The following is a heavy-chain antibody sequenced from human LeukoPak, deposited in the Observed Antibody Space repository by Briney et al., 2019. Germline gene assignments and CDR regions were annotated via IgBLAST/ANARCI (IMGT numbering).Heavy chain of an antibody. CDR3: TTQSGAWNFDY. CDR1: GFTFSSYW. J-gene: IGHJ4*02. V-gene: IGHV3-15*07. D-gene: IGHD1-1*01. CDR2: IKRKTDDGTT. Sequence: SGGSLRLSCAASGFTFSSYWMNWARQAPGKGLEWVDLIKRKTDDGTTDYAAPEKGRFTISRDDSKNTLYLQMNSLKTEDTAVYYCTTQSGAWNFDYWGQGTLVTVSS.